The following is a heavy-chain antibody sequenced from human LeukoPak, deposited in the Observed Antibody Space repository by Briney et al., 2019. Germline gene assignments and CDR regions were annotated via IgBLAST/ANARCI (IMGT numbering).Heavy chain of an antibody. V-gene: IGHV1-2*02. CDR2: INPSSGGT. Sequence: ASVKVSCKASGYTFTGYYMHWVRQAPGQGTEWMGTINPSSGGTTCTQKFQGRVTMTGDTSINTVYMELSGLRSDDTALYYCARGRDGYKYADYWGQGTLVTVSS. CDR3: ARGRDGYKYADY. D-gene: IGHD5-24*01. CDR1: GYTFTGYY. J-gene: IGHJ4*02.